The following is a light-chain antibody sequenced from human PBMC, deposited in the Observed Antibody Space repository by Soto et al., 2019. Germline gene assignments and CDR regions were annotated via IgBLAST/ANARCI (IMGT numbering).Light chain of an antibody. CDR2: GAS. CDR3: QQYGSSSYT. Sequence: EIVLTQSPGTLSLSPGERATLSCRASQSVSSSYLAWYQQKPGQAPRLLIYGASSRATRIPDRFSGSGSETDFTLTISRLEPEDFAVYYCQQYGSSSYTFGQGTKLEIK. J-gene: IGKJ2*01. V-gene: IGKV3-20*01. CDR1: QSVSSSY.